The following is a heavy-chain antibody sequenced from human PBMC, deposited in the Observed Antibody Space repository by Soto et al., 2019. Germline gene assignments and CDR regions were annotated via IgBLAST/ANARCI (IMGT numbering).Heavy chain of an antibody. D-gene: IGHD2-15*01. Sequence: GASVKLACTISGSGFTVDLISWVRHPPGRGLEWMGWISAYNGNTNYAQKLQGRATMTTDTSTSTAYMELRSLRSDDTAVYYCAREDSTCSGGSCYEMGLDTWGQGTLVTVSS. CDR1: GSGFTVDL. J-gene: IGHJ5*02. CDR2: ISAYNGNT. V-gene: IGHV1-18*01. CDR3: AREDSTCSGGSCYEMGLDT.